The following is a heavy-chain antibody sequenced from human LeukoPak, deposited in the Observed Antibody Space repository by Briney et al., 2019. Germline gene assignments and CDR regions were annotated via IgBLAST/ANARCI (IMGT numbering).Heavy chain of an antibody. CDR2: IYYRVTS. D-gene: IGHD4-17*01. CDR1: GDSINTYY. Sequence: SETLSLTCTVSGDSINTYYWSWIRQPPGKGLEWIGYIYYRVTSDYNPSLKSRVTMSVDTSKNQFSLKLSSVTAADTAVYYCARESVTTSYYYYYMDVWGKGTTVTISS. V-gene: IGHV4-59*12. CDR3: ARESVTTSYYYYYMDV. J-gene: IGHJ6*03.